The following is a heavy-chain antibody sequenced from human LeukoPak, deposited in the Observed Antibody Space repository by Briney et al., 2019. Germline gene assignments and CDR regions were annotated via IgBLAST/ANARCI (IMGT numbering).Heavy chain of an antibody. V-gene: IGHV3-23*01. D-gene: IGHD6-19*01. CDR3: ATRIAVAGTVY. CDR1: GFTFSDYY. J-gene: IGHJ4*02. Sequence: GGSLRLSCAASGFTFSDYYMSWVRQAPGKGLEWVSAISGSGGSTYYADSVKGRFTISRDNSKNTLYLQMNSLRAEDTAVYYCATRIAVAGTVYWGQGTLVTVSS. CDR2: ISGSGGST.